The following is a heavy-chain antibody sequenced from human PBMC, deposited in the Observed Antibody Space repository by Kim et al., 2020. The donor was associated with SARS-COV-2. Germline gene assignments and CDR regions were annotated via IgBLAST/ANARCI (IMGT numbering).Heavy chain of an antibody. D-gene: IGHD1-1*01. CDR3: ARGKLDDYYYYGMDV. Sequence: GGSLRLSCAASGFTFSSYGMHWVRQAPGKGLEWVAVIWYDGSNKYYADSVKGRFTISRDNSKNTLYLQMNSLRAEDTAVYYCARGKLDDYYYYGMDVWGQGTTVTVSS. J-gene: IGHJ6*02. CDR1: GFTFSSYG. CDR2: IWYDGSNK. V-gene: IGHV3-33*01.